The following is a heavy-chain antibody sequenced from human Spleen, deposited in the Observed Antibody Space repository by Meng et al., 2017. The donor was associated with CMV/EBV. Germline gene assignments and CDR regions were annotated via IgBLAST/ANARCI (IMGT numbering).Heavy chain of an antibody. D-gene: IGHD6-13*01. CDR1: GYTFTSYG. V-gene: IGHV1-18*01. CDR3: AKEDPAARLDP. Sequence: ASVKVSCKASGYTFTSYGISWVRQAPGQGLEWMGWISIYNGKTNYAQKFQGRVTMTTDTSTNTAYMDLRSLRSDDTAVYYCAKEDPAARLDPGGQGTLVTVSS. J-gene: IGHJ5*02. CDR2: ISIYNGKT.